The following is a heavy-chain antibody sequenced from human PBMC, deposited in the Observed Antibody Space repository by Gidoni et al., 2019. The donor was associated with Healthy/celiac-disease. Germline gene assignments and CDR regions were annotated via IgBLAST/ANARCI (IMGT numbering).Heavy chain of an antibody. CDR2: ISAYNGNT. D-gene: IGHD3-10*01. CDR1: GYTFTSYG. J-gene: IGHJ6*02. CDR3: ARVIGGFGELSRYYYYYGMDV. Sequence: QVQLVQSGAEVKKPGASVKVSCKASGYTFTSYGISWLRQAPGQGLEWMGWISAYNGNTNYAQKLQGRVTMTTDTSTSTAYMELRSLRSDDTAVYYCARVIGGFGELSRYYYYYGMDVWGQGTTVTVSS. V-gene: IGHV1-18*01.